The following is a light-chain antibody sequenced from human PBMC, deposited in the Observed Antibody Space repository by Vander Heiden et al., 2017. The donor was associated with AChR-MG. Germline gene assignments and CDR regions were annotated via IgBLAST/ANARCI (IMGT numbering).Light chain of an antibody. CDR3: QVWDSGSDHVV. CDR2: DDS. J-gene: IGLJ2*01. CDR1: NIGSKS. V-gene: IGLV3-21*02. Sequence: SYVVTHPPSVSVAPGQTARITCGGNNIGSKSVHWYQQKPGQAPVLVVYDDSDRPSGIPERFSGSNSGDTATLTITRIEAGDEADYDCQVWDSGSDHVVFGGGTRLTVL.